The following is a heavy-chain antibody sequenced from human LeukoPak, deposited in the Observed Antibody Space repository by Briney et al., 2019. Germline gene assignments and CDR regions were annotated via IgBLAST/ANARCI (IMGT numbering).Heavy chain of an antibody. V-gene: IGHV1-8*01. J-gene: IGHJ3*02. CDR3: ASAVAGTNAFDI. D-gene: IGHD6-19*01. CDR2: MNPNTGNT. CDR1: GYTFTSYD. Sequence: ASVKVSCKASGYTFTSYDIYWVRQATGHGLEWMGWMNPNTGNTGYAQKFQGRVTVTSNTSMSTAYMELSSLRSEDTAIYYCASAVAGTNAFDIWGQGTMVTVSS.